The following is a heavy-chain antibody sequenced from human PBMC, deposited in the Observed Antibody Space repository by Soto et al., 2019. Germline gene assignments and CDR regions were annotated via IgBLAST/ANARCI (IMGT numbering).Heavy chain of an antibody. V-gene: IGHV3-74*01. J-gene: IGHJ4*02. CDR2: LKGDGSMT. Sequence: EVQLVESGGGVVQPGESLRLSCTASGLTFRTYWMHWVRQAPGKGLVWLSRLKGDGSMTDYADSVKGRFTISRDNAENTLYLQMNGVRAEDTAIYYCARGGLYAYYQDNWGEGTLFTVSS. CDR3: ARGGLYAYYQDN. CDR1: GLTFRTYW. D-gene: IGHD3-16*01.